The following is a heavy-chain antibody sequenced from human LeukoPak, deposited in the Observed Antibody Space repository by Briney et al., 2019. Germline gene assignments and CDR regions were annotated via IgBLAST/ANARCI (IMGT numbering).Heavy chain of an antibody. CDR2: IYPGDSDT. CDR3: ASRSYYYDSSGHVQGHYFDY. J-gene: IGHJ4*02. CDR1: GYSFTSYW. D-gene: IGHD3-22*01. V-gene: IGHV5-51*01. Sequence: GESLKISCKGSGYSFTSYWIGWVRQMPGKGLEWMGIIYPGDSDTRYSPSFQGQVTISADKSISTAYLQWSSLKASDTAMYYCASRSYYYDSSGHVQGHYFDYWGQGTLVTVSS.